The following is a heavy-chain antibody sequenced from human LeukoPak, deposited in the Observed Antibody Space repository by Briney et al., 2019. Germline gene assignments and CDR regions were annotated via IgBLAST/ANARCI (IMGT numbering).Heavy chain of an antibody. D-gene: IGHD6-6*01. CDR1: GGSISSGGYY. CDR2: IYYSGST. V-gene: IGHV4-31*03. CDR3: AREGYSSSSGLD. J-gene: IGHJ4*02. Sequence: PSETLSLTCTVSGGSISSGGYYWSWIRQHPGKGLEWIGYIYYSGSTYYNPSLKSRVTISVDTSKNQFSLKLSSVTAADTAVYYCAREGYSSSSGLDWGQGTLVTVSS.